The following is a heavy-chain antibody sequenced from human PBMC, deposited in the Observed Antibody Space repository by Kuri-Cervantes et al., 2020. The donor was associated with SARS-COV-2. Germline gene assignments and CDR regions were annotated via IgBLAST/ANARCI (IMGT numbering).Heavy chain of an antibody. Sequence: SETLSLTCAVSGCSISSSNWWSWVRQTPGKGLEWIGEIYHSGSTNYNPSLKSRVTISVDKSKNQFSLKLSSVTAAATAVYYCARTYRSSSLFYDYWGQGTLVPSPQ. CDR2: IYHSGST. J-gene: IGHJ4*02. CDR3: ARTYRSSSLFYDY. V-gene: IGHV4-4*02. CDR1: GCSISSSNW. D-gene: IGHD6-6*01.